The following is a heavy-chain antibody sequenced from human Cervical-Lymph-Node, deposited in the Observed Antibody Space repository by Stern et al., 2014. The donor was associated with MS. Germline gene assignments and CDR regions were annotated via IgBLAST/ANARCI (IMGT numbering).Heavy chain of an antibody. CDR2: IYYSGST. V-gene: IGHV4-31*03. Sequence: QLQLQESGPGLVKPSQTLSLTCTVSGGSISSGGYYWSWIRQQPGKGLEWIGYIYYSGSTYYNPSLKSRVTISVDTSKNQFSLKLSSVTAADTAVYYCARESYDFWSGYYTFDYWGQGTLVTVSS. CDR3: ARESYDFWSGYYTFDY. D-gene: IGHD3-3*01. CDR1: GGSISSGGYY. J-gene: IGHJ4*02.